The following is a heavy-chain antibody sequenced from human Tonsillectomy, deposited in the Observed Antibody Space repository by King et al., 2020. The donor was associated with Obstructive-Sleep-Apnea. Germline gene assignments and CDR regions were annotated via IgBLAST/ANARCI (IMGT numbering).Heavy chain of an antibody. CDR2: ISGSGGST. Sequence: VQLVESGGGLVQPGGSLRLSCAASGFTFSSYAMSWVRQAPGKGLEWVSAISGSGGSTYYADSVKGRFTISRDNSKKTLYLQMNSMRAEDTAVYYCAKDIGIQLWLPDYWGQGTLVTVSS. CDR3: AKDIGIQLWLPDY. CDR1: GFTFSSYA. V-gene: IGHV3-23*04. J-gene: IGHJ4*02. D-gene: IGHD5-18*01.